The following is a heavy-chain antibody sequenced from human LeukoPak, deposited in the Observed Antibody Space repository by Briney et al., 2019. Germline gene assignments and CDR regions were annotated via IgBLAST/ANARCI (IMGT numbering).Heavy chain of an antibody. V-gene: IGHV4-30-4*01. CDR3: ARGGGGSLQFDY. CDR2: IYYSGST. D-gene: IGHD1-26*01. CDR1: GGSISSGDYY. J-gene: IGHJ4*02. Sequence: SETLSLTCTVPGGSISSGDYYWSWIRQPPGKGLEWIGYIYYSGSTYYNPSLKSRVTISVDTSKNQFSLKLSSVTAADTAVYYCARGGGGSLQFDYWGQGTLVTVSS.